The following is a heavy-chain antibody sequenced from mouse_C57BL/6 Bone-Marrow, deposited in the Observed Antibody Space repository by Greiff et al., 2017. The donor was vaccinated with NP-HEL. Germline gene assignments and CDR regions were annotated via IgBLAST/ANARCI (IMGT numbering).Heavy chain of an antibody. V-gene: IGHV3-1*01. D-gene: IGHD2-3*01. CDR3: ARDGYYVFFAY. Sequence: ESGPGMVKPSQSLSLTCTVTGYSITSGYDWHWIRHFPGNKLEWMGYISYSGSTNYNPSLKSRISITHDTSKNHFFLKLNSVTTEDTATYYCARDGYYVFFAYWGQGTLVTVSA. J-gene: IGHJ3*01. CDR2: ISYSGST. CDR1: GYSITSGYD.